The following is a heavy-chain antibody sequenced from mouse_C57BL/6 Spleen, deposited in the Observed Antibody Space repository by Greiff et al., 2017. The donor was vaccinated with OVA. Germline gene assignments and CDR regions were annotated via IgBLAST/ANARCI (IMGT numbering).Heavy chain of an antibody. D-gene: IGHD1-1*02. CDR3: ARGGLSFAY. Sequence: EVQVVASGGGLVKPGGSLKLSCAASGFTFRDYGMHWVRQAPEKGLEWVAYISSGSSTIYYADTVKGRFTISRDNAKNTLFLQMTSLRSEDTAMYYCARGGLSFAYWGQGTLVTVSA. CDR1: GFTFRDYG. V-gene: IGHV5-17*01. CDR2: ISSGSSTI. J-gene: IGHJ3*01.